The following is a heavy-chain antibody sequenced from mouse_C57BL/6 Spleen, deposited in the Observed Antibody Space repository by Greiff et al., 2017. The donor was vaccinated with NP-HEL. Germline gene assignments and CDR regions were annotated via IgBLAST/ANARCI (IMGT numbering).Heavy chain of an antibody. V-gene: IGHV1-15*01. D-gene: IGHD2-2*01. CDR2: IDPETGGT. CDR1: GYTFTDYE. J-gene: IGHJ3*01. Sequence: QVQLQQSGAELVRPGASVTLSCKASGYTFTDYEMHWVKQTPVHGLEWIGAIDPETGGTAYNQKFKGKAILTADKSSSTAYMELRSLTSEDSAVYYCTRSGYGYDGGFAYWGQGTLVTVSA. CDR3: TRSGYGYDGGFAY.